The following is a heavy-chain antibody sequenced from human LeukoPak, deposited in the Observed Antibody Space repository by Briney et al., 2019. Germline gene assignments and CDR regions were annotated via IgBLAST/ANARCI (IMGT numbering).Heavy chain of an antibody. CDR3: ARQFYGSTSPNWFDP. V-gene: IGHV5-51*01. J-gene: IGHJ5*02. D-gene: IGHD2-2*01. CDR2: IYPGDSDT. Sequence: WGSPKISCKRPGYSFTSYWIGWVPQMPGKGREGIGIIYPGDSDTRYSPSFQGQVTISADKSISTAYLQWSSLKASDTAMYYCARQFYGSTSPNWFDPWGQGTRVTVSS. CDR1: GYSFTSYW.